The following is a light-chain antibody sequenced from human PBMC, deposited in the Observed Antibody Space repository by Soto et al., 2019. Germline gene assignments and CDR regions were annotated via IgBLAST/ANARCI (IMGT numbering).Light chain of an antibody. V-gene: IGKV2-30*02. J-gene: IGKJ2*01. CDR1: QSLGHSDGDTY. Sequence: DVVMTQSPLSLPVNLGEPAAISCRSTQSLGHSDGDTYLSWFHQRPGQSPRRLIFRVSKRDFGVPPRFIGSGSGTDFTLEITSVEAEDVGVYYCMQGTHWPPYTFGQGTRLEIK. CDR3: MQGTHWPPYT. CDR2: RVS.